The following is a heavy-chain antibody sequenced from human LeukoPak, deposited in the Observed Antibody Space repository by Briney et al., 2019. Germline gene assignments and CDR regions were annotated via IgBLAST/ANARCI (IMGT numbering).Heavy chain of an antibody. CDR1: GYTLTELS. CDR2: FDPEDGET. J-gene: IGHJ4*02. Sequence: ASVKVSCKVSGYTLTELSMHWVRQAPGKGLEWMGGFDPEDGETIYAQKFQGRVTMTEDTSTDTAYMELNSLRSEDTAVYYCATRTAVAGIFGAYYFDYWGQGTLVTVSS. V-gene: IGHV1-24*01. D-gene: IGHD6-19*01. CDR3: ATRTAVAGIFGAYYFDY.